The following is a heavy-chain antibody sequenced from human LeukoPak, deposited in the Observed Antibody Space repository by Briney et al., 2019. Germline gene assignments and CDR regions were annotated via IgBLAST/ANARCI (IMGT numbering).Heavy chain of an antibody. V-gene: IGHV5-51*01. J-gene: IGHJ5*02. D-gene: IGHD2-21*01. CDR3: AFYPHGDLGFDP. Sequence: GESLRISCKASGYSSTTYWIGWVRQMPGKGLEWMGIIYLDDSDTRYSPSFQGQVTISVDKFINTAYLQWSSLKASDIAIYYCAFYPHGDLGFDPWGQGTLVIVSS. CDR1: GYSSTTYW. CDR2: IYLDDSDT.